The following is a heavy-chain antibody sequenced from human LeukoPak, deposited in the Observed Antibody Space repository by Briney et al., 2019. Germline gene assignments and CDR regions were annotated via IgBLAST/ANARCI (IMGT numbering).Heavy chain of an antibody. CDR3: VRSDAFDI. J-gene: IGHJ3*02. CDR1: GGPISSYY. Sequence: SETLSLTCTVSGGPISSYYWSWIRQPPGKGLEWIGYIYYSGSTNYNPSLKSRVTISVDTSKNQFSLKLSSVTAADTAVYYCVRSDAFDIWGQGTMVTVSS. CDR2: IYYSGST. V-gene: IGHV4-59*08.